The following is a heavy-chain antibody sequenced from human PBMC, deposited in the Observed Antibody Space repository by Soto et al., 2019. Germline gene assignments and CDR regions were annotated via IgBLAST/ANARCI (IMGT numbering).Heavy chain of an antibody. CDR2: IYYSGST. CDR3: ATLMIVVVMGWFDP. V-gene: IGHV4-39*01. J-gene: IGHJ5*02. Sequence: SETLSLTCTVSGGSISSSSYYWGWIRQPPGKGLEWIGSIYYSGSTYYNPSLKSRVTISVDTSKNQFSLKLSSVTAADTAVYYCATLMIVVVMGWFDPWGQGTLVTVSS. D-gene: IGHD3-22*01. CDR1: GGSISSSSYY.